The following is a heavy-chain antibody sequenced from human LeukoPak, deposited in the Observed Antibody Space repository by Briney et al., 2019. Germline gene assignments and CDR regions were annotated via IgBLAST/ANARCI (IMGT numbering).Heavy chain of an antibody. CDR2: IIPILGIA. CDR3: ARDPVRFPPVLVGSGSHPETTY. CDR1: GGTFSSYA. J-gene: IGHJ4*02. Sequence: SVKVSCKASGGTFSSYAISWVRQAPGQGLEWMGRIIPILGIANYAQKSQGRVTITADKSTSTAYMELSSLRSEDTAVYYCARDPVRFPPVLVGSGSHPETTYWGQGTLVTVSS. D-gene: IGHD3-10*01. V-gene: IGHV1-69*04.